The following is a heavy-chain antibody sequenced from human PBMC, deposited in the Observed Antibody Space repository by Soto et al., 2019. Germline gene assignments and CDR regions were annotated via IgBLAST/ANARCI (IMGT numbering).Heavy chain of an antibody. J-gene: IGHJ5*02. CDR1: GFAFSSYA. CDR3: MKDQDGEWWFSQGWFDP. Sequence: EVQLLESGGGLVQPGGSLRLSCAASGFAFSSYAMSWVRQSSGKGLEWVAAIGGDGASTYYADSVRGRFIISRANSKNTLFLHMTRLRAEATAVYYCMKDQDGEWWFSQGWFDPWGQGSLVTVSS. D-gene: IGHD2-15*01. V-gene: IGHV3-23*01. CDR2: IGGDGAST.